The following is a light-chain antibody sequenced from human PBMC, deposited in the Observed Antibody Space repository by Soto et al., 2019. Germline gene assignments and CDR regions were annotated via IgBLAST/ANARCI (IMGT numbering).Light chain of an antibody. Sequence: EIQMTQSPSSLSASVGDRVTISCRASQGIRSDLAWYQQTPGKAPKRLIFEASRLQSGVPSRFSGSRSGTEFTLTISRLQPEDCAIYYCQQHNSYPRTFGQGTKVEIK. CDR2: EAS. J-gene: IGKJ1*01. V-gene: IGKV1-17*01. CDR1: QGIRSD. CDR3: QQHNSYPRT.